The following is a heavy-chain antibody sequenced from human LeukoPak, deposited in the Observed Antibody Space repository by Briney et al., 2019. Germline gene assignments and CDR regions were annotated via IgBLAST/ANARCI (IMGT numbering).Heavy chain of an antibody. CDR1: GFTSTGYY. Sequence: GASVKVSCKASGFTSTGYYMHWVRQAPGQGLEWMGWINPNSGGTNYAQKFQGRVTMTRDTSITTAYMELTSLRSDDTAVYYCARDLFYSVSGTYYNVGRVFNYWGQGTLVTVSS. CDR2: INPNSGGT. V-gene: IGHV1-2*02. D-gene: IGHD3-10*01. CDR3: ARDLFYSVSGTYYNVGRVFNY. J-gene: IGHJ4*02.